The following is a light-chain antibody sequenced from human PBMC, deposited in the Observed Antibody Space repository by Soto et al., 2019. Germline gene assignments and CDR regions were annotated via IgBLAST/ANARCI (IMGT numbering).Light chain of an antibody. CDR2: DAS. V-gene: IGKV3-11*01. CDR1: QSVSRY. J-gene: IGKJ4*01. Sequence: EIVLTQSPDTLSLSPGERATLSCRASQSVSRYLVWYQQKPGQAPRLLIYDASNRAPGIPARFSGSGSETDFTLTISSLEPEDFAVYYCQQRLSWPPLTFGGGTKVEIK. CDR3: QQRLSWPPLT.